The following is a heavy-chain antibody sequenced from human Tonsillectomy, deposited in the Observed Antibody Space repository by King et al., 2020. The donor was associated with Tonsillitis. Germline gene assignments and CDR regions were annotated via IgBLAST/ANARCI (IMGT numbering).Heavy chain of an antibody. D-gene: IGHD6-13*01. J-gene: IGHJ4*02. CDR3: AREFDSSSWYAGMDY. V-gene: IGHV2-70*04. CDR1: GFSLSTSGLR. Sequence: TLQESGPALVKPTQTLTLTCTFSGFSLSTSGLRVSWIRQPPGKALEWLARIDWDDDKFYSTSLKTRLTISKDTSKNQVVLTMTNMDPVDTATYYCAREFDSSSWYAGMDYWGQGTLVTVSS. CDR2: IDWDDDK.